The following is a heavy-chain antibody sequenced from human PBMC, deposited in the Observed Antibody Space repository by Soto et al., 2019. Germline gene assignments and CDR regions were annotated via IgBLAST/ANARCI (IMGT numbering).Heavy chain of an antibody. CDR2: IYYSGNS. CDR3: ARTVGSGSPDFDY. V-gene: IGHV4-31*03. D-gene: IGHD3-10*01. J-gene: IGHJ4*02. Sequence: SETLSLTCSVSGASITSDGYYWSWIRQFPGKGLEWIGHIYYSGNSYYNLSLGSRLLISVDTSKNQFSLKLSSVTAADTAVYYCARTVGSGSPDFDYWGQGILVTVSS. CDR1: GASITSDGYY.